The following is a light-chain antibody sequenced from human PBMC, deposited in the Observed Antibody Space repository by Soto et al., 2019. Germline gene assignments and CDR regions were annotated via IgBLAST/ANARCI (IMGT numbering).Light chain of an antibody. CDR2: GAS. CDR3: QQYNNWPPYT. J-gene: IGKJ3*01. Sequence: ELVLTQSPATLSVSTGERATLSCMASQSVSSNLAWYQQKPGQAPRLLIYGASTRATGIPARFSGSGSGTEFTLTLSSLQSEDFAVYYCQQYNNWPPYTFGPGTKVAIK. CDR1: QSVSSN. V-gene: IGKV3-15*01.